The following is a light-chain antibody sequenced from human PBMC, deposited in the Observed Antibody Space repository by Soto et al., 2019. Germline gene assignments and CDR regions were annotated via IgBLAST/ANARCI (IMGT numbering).Light chain of an antibody. CDR1: SSNIGAGYD. J-gene: IGLJ2*01. V-gene: IGLV1-40*01. CDR2: GNS. CDR3: QSYDSSHVV. Sequence: QPVLTQPPSVSGAPGQRVTISCTGSSSNIGAGYDVHWYQQLPGTAPKLLIYGNSNRPSGVPDRFSGSKSGTSASLAITGLQAEDEADYYCQSYDSSHVVFGGGTKPTVL.